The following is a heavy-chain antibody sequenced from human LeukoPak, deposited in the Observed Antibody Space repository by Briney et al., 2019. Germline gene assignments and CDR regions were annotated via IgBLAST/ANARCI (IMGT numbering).Heavy chain of an antibody. Sequence: PSETLSLTCTVSDDSICNYYWSWIRQSPGKGLEWIGYIYFSGSTNYNPSLKRRVTMSVVTPKNQFSLRLTSVTAADTATYYCARVGGGNFYNYGMDVWGQGTTVIVSS. J-gene: IGHJ6*02. CDR2: IYFSGST. CDR3: ARVGGGNFYNYGMDV. V-gene: IGHV4-59*01. CDR1: DDSICNYY.